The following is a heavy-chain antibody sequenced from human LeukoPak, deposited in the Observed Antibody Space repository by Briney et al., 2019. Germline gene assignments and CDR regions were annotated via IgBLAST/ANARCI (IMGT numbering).Heavy chain of an antibody. CDR1: GGTFSSYA. D-gene: IGHD5-24*01. CDR2: IIPIFGTA. J-gene: IGHJ6*02. CDR3: ARWLQLGVNYYYGMDV. Sequence: SVTVSCTASGGTFSSYAISWVRQAPGQGLEWMGGIIPIFGTASYAQKFQGRVTITADESTSTAYMELSSLRSEDTAVYYCARWLQLGVNYYYGMDVWGQGTTVTVSS. V-gene: IGHV1-69*01.